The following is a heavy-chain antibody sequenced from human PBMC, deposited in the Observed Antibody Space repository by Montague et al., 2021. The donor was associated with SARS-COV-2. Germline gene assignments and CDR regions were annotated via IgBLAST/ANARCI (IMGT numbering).Heavy chain of an antibody. V-gene: IGHV3-66*01. J-gene: IGHJ4*02. Sequence: SLRLSCAASGFTVSSPYMNWVRQVPGKGLEWVSSISSSSVTYSAASLKGRFTISRDNSKNTVYLQMNNLRAEDTAVYFCARESSQFFGSGPLDYWSQGSLVTVSS. CDR3: ARESSQFFGSGPLDY. D-gene: IGHD3-10*01. CDR1: GFTVSSPY. CDR2: ISSSSVT.